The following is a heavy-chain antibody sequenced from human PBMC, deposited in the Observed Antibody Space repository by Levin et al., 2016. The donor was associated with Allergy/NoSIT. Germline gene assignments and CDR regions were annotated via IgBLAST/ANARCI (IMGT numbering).Heavy chain of an antibody. J-gene: IGHJ1*01. Sequence: WVRQAPGQGLEWMGLIDPSDGSTSYAQKLQGRVSMTRDTSTSTVHMELSRLKSDDTAVYYCARERQTSPEGTGHFQHWGQGTLVTVSS. D-gene: IGHD1-14*01. CDR2: IDPSDGST. CDR3: ARERQTSPEGTGHFQH. V-gene: IGHV1-46*04.